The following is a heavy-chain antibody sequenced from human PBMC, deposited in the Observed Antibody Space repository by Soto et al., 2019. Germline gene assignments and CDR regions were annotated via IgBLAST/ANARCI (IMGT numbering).Heavy chain of an antibody. D-gene: IGHD2-15*01. CDR3: ARHAGGGRSYYGMDV. CDR1: GGSISSSSYF. V-gene: IGHV4-39*01. Sequence: QLQLQESGPGLVKPPETLSLTCTVSGGSISSSSYFWGWFRQPPGKGLEWIANIYYSGTTSYNPPLKSRITISVDTSKNQFSLKLTSVTAADTAIYYCARHAGGGRSYYGMDVWGQGTTVTVSS. J-gene: IGHJ6*02. CDR2: IYYSGTT.